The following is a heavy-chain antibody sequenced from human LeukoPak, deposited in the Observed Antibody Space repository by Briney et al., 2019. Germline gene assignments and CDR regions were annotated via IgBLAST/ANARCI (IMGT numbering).Heavy chain of an antibody. CDR2: ISYSGTP. J-gene: IGHJ4*02. CDR3: ARDRYGDFEDY. Sequence: SETLSLTSNVSRGSINTANYYWTSIRQPPGKGLEWIGYISYSGTPYYNPSLNSRVTISLDTSKNQFSLILNSVTAADTAMYYCARDRYGDFEDYWGQGTLVTVSS. D-gene: IGHD4-17*01. V-gene: IGHV4-30-4*08. CDR1: RGSINTANYY.